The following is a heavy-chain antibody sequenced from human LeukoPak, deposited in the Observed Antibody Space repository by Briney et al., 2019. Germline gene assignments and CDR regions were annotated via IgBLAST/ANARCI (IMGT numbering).Heavy chain of an antibody. CDR3: ARDRYSSGWYDGFDY. J-gene: IGHJ4*02. CDR1: GGSFSSGSYY. CDR2: IYTSGST. V-gene: IGHV4-61*02. D-gene: IGHD6-19*01. Sequence: SQTLSLTCTVSGGSFSSGSYYWSWIRQPAGKGLEWIGRIYTSGSTNYNPSLKSRVTISVDTSKYQFSLKLSSVTAADTAVYYCARDRYSSGWYDGFDYWGQGTLVTVSS.